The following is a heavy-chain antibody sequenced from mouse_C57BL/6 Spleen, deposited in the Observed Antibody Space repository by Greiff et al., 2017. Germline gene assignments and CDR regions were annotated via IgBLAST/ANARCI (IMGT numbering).Heavy chain of an antibody. CDR1: GFTFSDYY. V-gene: IGHV5-12*01. J-gene: IGHJ3*01. Sequence: EVKLVESGGGLVQPGGSLKLSCAASGFTFSDYYMYWVRQTPEKRLEWVAYISNGGGSTYYPDTVKGRFTISRDNAKNTLYLQMSRLKSEDTAMYYGARHTDYSNYVGDLAYWGQGTLVTVSA. CDR3: ARHTDYSNYVGDLAY. D-gene: IGHD2-5*01. CDR2: ISNGGGST.